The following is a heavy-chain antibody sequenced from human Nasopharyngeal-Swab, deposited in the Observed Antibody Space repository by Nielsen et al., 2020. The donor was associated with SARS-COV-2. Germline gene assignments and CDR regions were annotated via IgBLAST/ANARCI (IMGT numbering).Heavy chain of an antibody. CDR1: GFTFSSYG. CDR2: ISYDGTNK. CDR3: AKGGRYRSSWYTD. Sequence: GESLKISCAASGFTFSSYGMHWVRQVPGKGLEWVADISYDGTNKYYADSVKGRFTISRDNSKNTLSLQMNSLRVEDTAVYHCAKGGRYRSSWYTDWGQGKLVTVSS. V-gene: IGHV3-30*18. J-gene: IGHJ1*01. D-gene: IGHD6-13*01.